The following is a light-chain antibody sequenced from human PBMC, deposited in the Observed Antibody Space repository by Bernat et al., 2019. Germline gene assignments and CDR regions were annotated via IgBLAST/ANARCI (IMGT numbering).Light chain of an antibody. CDR2: AAS. Sequence: DIQMTQSPSSLSASVGDRLTITCRASQSISRHLSWYQQKPGKAPKLLMYAASSLQSGVPSRFSGSGSGTDFTLTISSLQPEDFATYYCLQTYITPWTFGQGTKVEIK. CDR1: QSISRH. CDR3: LQTYITPWT. V-gene: IGKV1-39*01. J-gene: IGKJ1*01.